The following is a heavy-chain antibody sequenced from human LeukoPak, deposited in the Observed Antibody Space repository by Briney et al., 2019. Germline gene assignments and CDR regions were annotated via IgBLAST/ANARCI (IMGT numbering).Heavy chain of an antibody. CDR1: GYTFTSYG. CDR2: IIPIFGTA. Sequence: ASVKVSCKASGYTFTSYGISWVRQAPGQGLEWMGGIIPIFGTANYAQKFQGRVTITADESTSTAYMELSSLRSEDTAVYYCARGMYCSSTSCPTEYFQHWGQGTLVTVSS. D-gene: IGHD2-2*01. V-gene: IGHV1-69*13. CDR3: ARGMYCSSTSCPTEYFQH. J-gene: IGHJ1*01.